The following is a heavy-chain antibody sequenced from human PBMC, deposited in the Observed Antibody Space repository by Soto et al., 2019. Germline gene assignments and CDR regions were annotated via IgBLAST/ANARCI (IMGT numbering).Heavy chain of an antibody. V-gene: IGHV1-18*01. CDR1: GYTFTSYG. Sequence: ASVKVSCKASGYTFTSYGISWVRQAPGQGLEWMGCISAYNGNTNYAQKLQGRVTMTTDTSASTAYMELRSLRSDDTAVYYCAREHYYDSSGYWSCFDYWGQGTLVTVSS. CDR2: ISAYNGNT. J-gene: IGHJ4*02. D-gene: IGHD3-22*01. CDR3: AREHYYDSSGYWSCFDY.